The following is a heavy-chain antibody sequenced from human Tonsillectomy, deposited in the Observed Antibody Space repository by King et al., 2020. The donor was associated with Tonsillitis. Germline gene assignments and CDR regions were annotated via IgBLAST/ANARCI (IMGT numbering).Heavy chain of an antibody. D-gene: IGHD3-3*01. CDR3: ARETGDYDFWSGYNWFDP. CDR1: GGSISSGGYY. J-gene: IGHJ5*02. CDR2: IYYSGST. V-gene: IGHV4-31*03. Sequence: QLQESGPGLVKPSQTLSLTCTVSGGSISSGGYYWSWIRQHPGKGLEWIGYIYYSGSTYYNPSLKSRVTISVGTSRNRFSLKLSSVTAADTAVYYCARETGDYDFWSGYNWFDPWGQGTLVTVSS.